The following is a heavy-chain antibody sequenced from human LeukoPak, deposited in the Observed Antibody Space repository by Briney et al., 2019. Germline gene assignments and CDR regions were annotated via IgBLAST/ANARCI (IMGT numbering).Heavy chain of an antibody. CDR1: GFTVRSNY. CDR2: ISGGADSA. V-gene: IGHV3-23*01. J-gene: IGHJ3*02. D-gene: IGHD6-13*01. Sequence: GGSLRLSCAASGFTVRSNYMSWVRQAPGKGLEWVSAISGGADSAYYADSVKGRFTISRDNSKNTLYLQMNSLRVEDTAVYYCAKGSSWHRLDMWGQGTMVTVSS. CDR3: AKGSSWHRLDM.